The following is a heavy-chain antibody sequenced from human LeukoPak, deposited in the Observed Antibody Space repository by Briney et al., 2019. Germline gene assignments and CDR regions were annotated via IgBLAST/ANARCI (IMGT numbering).Heavy chain of an antibody. V-gene: IGHV3-21*01. CDR1: GFTFSSYS. CDR2: ISSSSSYI. J-gene: IGHJ3*02. Sequence: KPGGSLRLSCAASGFTFSSYSMNWVRQAPGKGLEWVSSISSSSSYIYYADSVKGRFTISRDNAKNSLYLQMNSLRAEDTAVYYCATTRSGSYYDAFDIWGQGTMVTVSS. CDR3: ATTRSGSYYDAFDI. D-gene: IGHD1-26*01.